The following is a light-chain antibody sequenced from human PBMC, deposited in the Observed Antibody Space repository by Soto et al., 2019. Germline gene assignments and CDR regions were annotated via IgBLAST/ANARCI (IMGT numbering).Light chain of an antibody. J-gene: IGLJ1*01. CDR2: DVS. CDR1: SSDVGGYNY. V-gene: IGLV2-14*01. Sequence: QSVLTQPASVSGSPGQSITMSCTGTSSDVGGYNYVSWYQQHPGKAPKLMIYDVSDRPSGVSNRFSGSKSGNTASLTISGLQAEDEADYYCSSYTNRGTLDIFGTGTKVTVL. CDR3: SSYTNRGTLDI.